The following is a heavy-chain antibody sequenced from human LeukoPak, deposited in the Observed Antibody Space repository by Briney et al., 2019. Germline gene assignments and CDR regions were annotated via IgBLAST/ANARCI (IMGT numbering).Heavy chain of an antibody. CDR2: IYYSGST. Sequence: PSQTLSLTCTVSGGSISSGGYYWSWIRQHPGKGLEWIGYIYYSGSTYYNPSPKSRVTISVDTSKNQFSLKLSSVTAADTAVYYCAREAPFYDSSGYHNLIDYWGQGTLVTVSS. D-gene: IGHD3-22*01. CDR3: AREAPFYDSSGYHNLIDY. J-gene: IGHJ4*02. V-gene: IGHV4-31*03. CDR1: GGSISSGGYY.